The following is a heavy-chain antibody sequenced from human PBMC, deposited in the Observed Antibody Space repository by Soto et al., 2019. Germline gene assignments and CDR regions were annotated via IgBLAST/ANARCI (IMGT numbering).Heavy chain of an antibody. CDR2: ISYDGSNK. D-gene: IGHD3-3*01. V-gene: IGHV3-30-3*01. Sequence: PGGSLRLSCAASGFTFSSYAMHWVRQAPGKGLEWVAVISYDGSNKYYADFVKGRFTISRDNSKNTLYLQMNSLRAEDTAVYYCARGNYDFWSGYYRWGQGTLVTVSS. CDR1: GFTFSSYA. J-gene: IGHJ4*02. CDR3: ARGNYDFWSGYYR.